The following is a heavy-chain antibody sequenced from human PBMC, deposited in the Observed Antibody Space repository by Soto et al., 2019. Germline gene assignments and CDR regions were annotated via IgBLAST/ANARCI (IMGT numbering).Heavy chain of an antibody. CDR2: INPNSGGT. J-gene: IGHJ4*02. Sequence: ASVKVSCKASGYTFTGYYMHWVRQAPGQGLEWMGWINPNSGGTNYAQKFQGRVTMTRDTSISTAYMELSRLRSDDTAVYYCARDGYYDSSGYWIYYFDYWGQGTLVTV. D-gene: IGHD3-22*01. CDR3: ARDGYYDSSGYWIYYFDY. CDR1: GYTFTGYY. V-gene: IGHV1-2*02.